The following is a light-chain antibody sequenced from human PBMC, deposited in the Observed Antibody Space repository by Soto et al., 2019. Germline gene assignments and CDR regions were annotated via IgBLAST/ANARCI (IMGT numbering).Light chain of an antibody. Sequence: QSALTQPASVSGSPGQSITISCTGTSSDVGVYNYVSWYQQHPGKAPKLILYDVTDRPSGVSYRFSGSKSGNTASLTISGLQAADEADYFCSSFTSSMTNVFGSGTKLTVL. CDR3: SSFTSSMTNV. CDR2: DVT. CDR1: SSDVGVYNY. J-gene: IGLJ1*01. V-gene: IGLV2-14*01.